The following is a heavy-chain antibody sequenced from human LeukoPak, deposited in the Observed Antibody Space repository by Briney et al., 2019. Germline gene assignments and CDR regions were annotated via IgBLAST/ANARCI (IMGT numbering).Heavy chain of an antibody. J-gene: IGHJ4*02. CDR1: GFTFSSYA. Sequence: GGSLRLFCAASGFTFSSYAMHWVRQAPGKGLEWVALISYDGSDKYYADSVKGRFTISRDNAKNSLYLQMNSLRAEDTAVYYCARDQGGVGYWGQGTLVTVSS. CDR2: ISYDGSDK. V-gene: IGHV3-30*04. D-gene: IGHD3-16*01. CDR3: ARDQGGVGY.